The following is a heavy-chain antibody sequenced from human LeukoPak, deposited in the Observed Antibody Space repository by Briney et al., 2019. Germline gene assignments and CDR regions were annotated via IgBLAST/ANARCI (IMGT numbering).Heavy chain of an antibody. Sequence: SETRSLTCAVSGGSISSGGYSWSWIRQPPRKGREGFGYIYHSGSTYYNPSLKSRVTISADRSKNQFSLKLGSVTAADKAVYYCATSLEITGYSSGWYIYWGQGTLVTVSS. J-gene: IGHJ4*02. CDR1: GGSISSGGYS. CDR3: ATSLEITGYSSGWYIY. D-gene: IGHD6-19*01. V-gene: IGHV4-30-2*01. CDR2: IYHSGST.